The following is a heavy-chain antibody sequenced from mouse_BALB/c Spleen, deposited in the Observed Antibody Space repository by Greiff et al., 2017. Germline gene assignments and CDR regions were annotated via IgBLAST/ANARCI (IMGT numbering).Heavy chain of an antibody. CDR2: IYPGDGDT. D-gene: IGHD1-1*01. V-gene: IGHV1-80*01. CDR1: GYAFSSYW. CDR3: ARRYYGSSYWYFDV. J-gene: IGHJ1*01. Sequence: VKLMESGAELVRPGSSVKISCKASGYAFSSYWMNWVKQRPGQGLEWIGQIYPGDGDTNYNGKFKGKATLTADKSSSTAYMQLSSLTSEDSAVYFCARRYYGSSYWYFDVWGAGTTVTVSS.